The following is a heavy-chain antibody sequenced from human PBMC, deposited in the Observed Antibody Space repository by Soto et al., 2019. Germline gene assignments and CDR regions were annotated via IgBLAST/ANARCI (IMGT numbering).Heavy chain of an antibody. CDR2: IYYSGST. V-gene: IGHV4-59*01. CDR1: GGPISSYY. J-gene: IGHJ5*02. CDR3: ARARGSTYYYDSSGQQGYWFDP. Sequence: PSETLSLTCTVSGGPISSYYWSWIRQPPGKGLEWIGYIYYSGSTNYNPSLKSRVTISVDTSKNQFSLKLSSVTAADTAVYYCARARGSTYYYDSSGQQGYWFDPWGQGTLVTVSS. D-gene: IGHD3-22*01.